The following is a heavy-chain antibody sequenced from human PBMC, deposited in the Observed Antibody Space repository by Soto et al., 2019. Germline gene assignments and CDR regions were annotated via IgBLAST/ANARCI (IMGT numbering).Heavy chain of an antibody. CDR3: ARDILLAS. CDR2: INTGNGNT. D-gene: IGHD3-10*01. Sequence: WKARGERKASRALLWVRQAPGQRLEWMGWINTGNGNTKYSQKFQGRVTITRDTSASTAYMELSSLRSEDTAVYYCARDILLASRVQGSPVTVSS. CDR1: GERKASRA. J-gene: IGHJ4*02. V-gene: IGHV1-3*04.